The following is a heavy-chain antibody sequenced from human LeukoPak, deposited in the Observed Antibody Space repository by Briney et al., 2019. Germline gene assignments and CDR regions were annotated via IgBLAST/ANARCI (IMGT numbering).Heavy chain of an antibody. J-gene: IGHJ4*02. Sequence: GGALRLSCSASGFTFSSYIMHWARQAPGKGLEYVSAITSNGDTTYYADSVKGRVTISRDNSKNTLYLQMSSLRAEDTAVYYCVKDDSYYYDSSGRDSWGQGTLVTV. D-gene: IGHD3-22*01. CDR3: VKDDSYYYDSSGRDS. V-gene: IGHV3-64D*09. CDR1: GFTFSSYI. CDR2: ITSNGDTT.